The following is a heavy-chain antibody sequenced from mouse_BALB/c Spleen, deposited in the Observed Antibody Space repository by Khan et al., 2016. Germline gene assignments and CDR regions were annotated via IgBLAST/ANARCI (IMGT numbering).Heavy chain of an antibody. CDR1: GYTFTDYS. V-gene: IGHV9-2-1*01. D-gene: IGHD2-4*01. CDR3: ARRDDYDGGDY. J-gene: IGHJ3*01. CDR2: INTETGEP. Sequence: QIQLVQSGPELKKPGETVKISCKASGYTFTDYSMHWVKQAPGKGLKWMGWINTETGEPTYADDFKGRFAFSLETSASTAYLQINNLKHEDTDTYCGARRDDYDGGDYWGQGTLVTVSA.